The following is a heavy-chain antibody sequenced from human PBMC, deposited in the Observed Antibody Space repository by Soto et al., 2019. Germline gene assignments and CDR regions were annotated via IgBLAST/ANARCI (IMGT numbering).Heavy chain of an antibody. CDR2: ISSSSSYI. D-gene: IGHD6-19*01. CDR3: ARDPPSIAVAGNRFDY. CDR1: GFTFSSYS. Sequence: GGSLRLSCAASGFTFSSYSMNWVRQAPGKGLEWVSSISSSSSYIYYADSVKGRFTISRDNAKNSLYLQMNSLRAEDTAVYYCARDPPSIAVAGNRFDYWGQGTLVTVSS. J-gene: IGHJ4*02. V-gene: IGHV3-21*01.